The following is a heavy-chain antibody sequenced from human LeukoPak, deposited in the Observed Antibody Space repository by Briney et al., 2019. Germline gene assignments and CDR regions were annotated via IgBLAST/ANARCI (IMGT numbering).Heavy chain of an antibody. V-gene: IGHV4-4*07. CDR3: ARQIAAAGTAGFDY. Sequence: SETLSLTCTVSGGSISSYYWSWIRQPAGKGLERIGRIYSSGSTNYNPSLKSRVSMSVDTSKNQFSLKLSSVTAADTAVYYCARQIAAAGTAGFDYWGQGTLVTVSS. CDR1: GGSISSYY. J-gene: IGHJ4*02. D-gene: IGHD6-13*01. CDR2: IYSSGST.